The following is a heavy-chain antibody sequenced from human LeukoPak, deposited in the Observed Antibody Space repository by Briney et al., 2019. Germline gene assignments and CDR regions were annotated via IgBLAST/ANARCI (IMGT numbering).Heavy chain of an antibody. CDR1: GFTFSKYG. V-gene: IGHV3-23*01. CDR2: IGVGGTT. Sequence: GGSLRLSCAASGFTFSKYGMNWVRQAPGKGLEWVSRIGVGGTTYYADSVKGRFTISRDTSKNTLYLQMNSLRAEDTAVYYCAKAQGYYDCWGQGTLVTVSS. D-gene: IGHD3-22*01. J-gene: IGHJ4*02. CDR3: AKAQGYYDC.